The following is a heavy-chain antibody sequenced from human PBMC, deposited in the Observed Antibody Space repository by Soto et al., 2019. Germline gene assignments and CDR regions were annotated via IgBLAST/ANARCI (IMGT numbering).Heavy chain of an antibody. D-gene: IGHD1-26*01. CDR3: ARVKYSGSYSPFDS. J-gene: IGHJ4*02. CDR2: IGTRSNSI. Sequence: EVQLVESGGALVQPGGSLRLSCAASGFTFSSYSMNWVRQAPGKGLEWVSYIGTRSNSIYYADSVKGRFTISRDNAKNSLFLQMNSLRDEDTAVYFCARVKYSGSYSPFDSWGQGTLVTVSS. CDR1: GFTFSSYS. V-gene: IGHV3-48*02.